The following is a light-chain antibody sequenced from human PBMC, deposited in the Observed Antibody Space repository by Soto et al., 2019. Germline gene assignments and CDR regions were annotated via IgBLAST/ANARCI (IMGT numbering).Light chain of an antibody. CDR3: SSYAGTKSGV. V-gene: IGLV2-8*01. CDR1: SSDVGGYNF. Sequence: QSVLAQPPSASGSPGQSVTISCTGSSSDVGGYNFVSWYQQHAGKAPKLMIYDVTKRPSGVPDRFSASKSGNPASLTVSGLQTEDEADYYFSSYAGTKSGVFATATKAT. CDR2: DVT. J-gene: IGLJ1*01.